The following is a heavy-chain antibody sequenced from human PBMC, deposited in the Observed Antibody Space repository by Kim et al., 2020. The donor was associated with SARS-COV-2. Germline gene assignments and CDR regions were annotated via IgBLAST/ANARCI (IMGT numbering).Heavy chain of an antibody. CDR1: GYTFTSYA. Sequence: ASVKVSCKASGYTFTSYAMNWVRQAPGQGLEWMGWIDTNTGNPTYAQGFTGRFVFSLDTSVSTAYLQISSLKAEDTAVYYCARGGKESYYDSSGYGWFDPWGQGTLVTVSS. CDR3: ARGGKESYYDSSGYGWFDP. J-gene: IGHJ5*02. D-gene: IGHD3-22*01. CDR2: IDTNTGNP. V-gene: IGHV7-4-1*02.